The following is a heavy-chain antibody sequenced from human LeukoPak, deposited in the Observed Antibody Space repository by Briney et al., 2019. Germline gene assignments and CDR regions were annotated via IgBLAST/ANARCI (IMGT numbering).Heavy chain of an antibody. CDR2: ISDSGGT. CDR3: ARHFIAATGSNWYFDL. D-gene: IGHD6-13*01. Sequence: SETLSLTCSVSSDSLSSSGYYWGWIRQPPGKGLEWIGSISDSGGTYYNTSLKSRVTISADTSKNQFSLKLSSVTAADTAVYYCARHFIAATGSNWYFDLWGRGTLVTVSS. V-gene: IGHV4-39*01. J-gene: IGHJ2*01. CDR1: SDSLSSSGYY.